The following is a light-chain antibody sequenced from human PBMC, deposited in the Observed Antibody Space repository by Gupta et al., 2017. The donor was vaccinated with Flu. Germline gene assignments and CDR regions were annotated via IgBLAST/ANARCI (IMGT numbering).Light chain of an antibody. J-gene: IGLJ2*01. CDR3: NSYTSSSTLV. CDR2: DVS. V-gene: IGLV2-14*01. CDR1: SSDVGGYNY. Sequence: QSALTQPASVSGSPGQSITISCTGTSSDVGGYNYVSWYQQHPGKAPKRRLYDVSNRPSGVSNRFSGSKSGNKESLTISGPQAEDDAYYYCNSYTSSSTLVCGGGTKM.